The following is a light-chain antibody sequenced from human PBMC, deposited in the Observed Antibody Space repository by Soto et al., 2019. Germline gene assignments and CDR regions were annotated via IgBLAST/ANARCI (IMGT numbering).Light chain of an antibody. J-gene: IGKJ1*01. CDR3: QQYYTTPHT. V-gene: IGKV3-15*01. CDR1: QSVSSN. CDR2: GAS. Sequence: EIVMTQSPATLSVSPGERATLSCRASQSVSSNLAWYQQKPGQAPRLLIYGASTRATGIPARFSGSGSGTDFTLTISSLQAEDAAVYYCQQYYTTPHTFGQGTKVEI.